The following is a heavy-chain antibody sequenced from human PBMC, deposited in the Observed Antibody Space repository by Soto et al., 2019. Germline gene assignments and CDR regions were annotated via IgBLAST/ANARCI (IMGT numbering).Heavy chain of an antibody. CDR1: GGSISSGDYY. D-gene: IGHD2-15*01. CDR3: ARVCSGGSCYSPIFDY. Sequence: PSETLSLTCFVSGGSISSGDYYWSWIRQPPGKGLEWIGYIYYSGSTYYNPSLKSRVTISVDTSKNQFSLKLSSVTAADTAVYYCARVCSGGSCYSPIFDYWGQGTLVTVSS. CDR2: IYYSGST. J-gene: IGHJ4*02. V-gene: IGHV4-30-4*01.